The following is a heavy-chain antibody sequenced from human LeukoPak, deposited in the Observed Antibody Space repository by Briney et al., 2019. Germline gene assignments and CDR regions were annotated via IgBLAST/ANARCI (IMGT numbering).Heavy chain of an antibody. J-gene: IGHJ6*03. CDR1: GYTFTAYY. D-gene: IGHD2-15*01. V-gene: IGHV1-46*01. CDR2: INPSGSDT. CDR3: ARSGRGPSYYYYMDV. Sequence: GASVKVSCKATGYTFTAYYMHWVRQAPGQGLEWMGLINPSGSDTVYAQKFQGRVTMTRDMSTSTDYMELSSLRFDDTAVYYCARSGRGPSYYYYMDVWGKGTTVTVSS.